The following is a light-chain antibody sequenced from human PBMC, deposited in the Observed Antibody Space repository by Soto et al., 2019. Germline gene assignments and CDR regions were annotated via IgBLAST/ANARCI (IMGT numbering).Light chain of an antibody. J-gene: IGKJ4*01. CDR2: GAS. CDR3: QQYATSPLT. Sequence: ERVMTQSPGTLSLSPGDRAALSCGASQSLSNNFLAWYQQKPGQAPRLLISGASSRATGIPDRFSGSGSGTDFTLTITRVEPEDFAVYYCQQYATSPLTFGGGTKVDNK. CDR1: QSLSNNF. V-gene: IGKV3-20*01.